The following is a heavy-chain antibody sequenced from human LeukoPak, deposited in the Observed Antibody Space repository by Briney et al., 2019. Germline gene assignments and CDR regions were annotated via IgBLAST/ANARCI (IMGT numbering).Heavy chain of an antibody. CDR3: ARDRYNWNYEEYYYYMDV. CDR1: GYTFTSYG. J-gene: IGHJ6*03. Sequence: ASVKVSRKASGYTFTSYGISWVRQAPGQGLEWMGWISAYNGNTNYAQKLQGRVTMTTDTSTSTAYMELRSLRSDDTAVYYCARDRYNWNYEEYYYYMDVWGKGTTVTVSS. V-gene: IGHV1-18*01. CDR2: ISAYNGNT. D-gene: IGHD1-7*01.